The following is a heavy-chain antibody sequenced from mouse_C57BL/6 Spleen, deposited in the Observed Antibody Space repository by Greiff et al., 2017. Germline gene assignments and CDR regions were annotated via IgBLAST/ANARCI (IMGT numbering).Heavy chain of an antibody. J-gene: IGHJ4*01. V-gene: IGHV5-9-1*02. CDR3: TREPDLPHAMDY. CDR2: ISSGGDYI. CDR1: GFTFSSYA. Sequence: EVKLVESGEGLVKPGGSLKLSCAASGFTFSSYAMSWVRQTPEKRLEWVAYISSGGDYIYYADTVKGRFTISRDNARNTLYLQMSSLKSEDTAMYYCTREPDLPHAMDYWGQGTSVTVSS.